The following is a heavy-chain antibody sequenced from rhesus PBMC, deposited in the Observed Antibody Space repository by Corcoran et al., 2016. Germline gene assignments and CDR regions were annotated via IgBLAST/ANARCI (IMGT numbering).Heavy chain of an antibody. D-gene: IGHD6-43*01. CDR3: ARVNIAAALNFDY. J-gene: IGHJ4*01. Sequence: QVQLQQWGEGLVKRSETLSLTCAVYGGSISGYYYWSGIRQPPRKGLVWMWYIYGDTASTNYNPSLKNRVSILKDTSKNQFSLKLSSVTAADPAVYYCARVNIAAALNFDYWGQGVQVTVSS. CDR2: IYGDTAST. CDR1: GGSISGYYY. V-gene: IGHV4-73*01.